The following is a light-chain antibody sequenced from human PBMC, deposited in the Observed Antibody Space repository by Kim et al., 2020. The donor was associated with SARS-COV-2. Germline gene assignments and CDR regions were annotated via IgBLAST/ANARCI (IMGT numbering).Light chain of an antibody. J-gene: IGKJ1*01. Sequence: SQGERETLACRASQTIKNRLVWYQHKPGQAPRLLIYDATTRATGIPARFIGSGSETDFTLTISNLQSEDFAVYYCQQSNNWPPLTFGQGTKVDIK. CDR1: QTIKNR. V-gene: IGKV3-15*01. CDR2: DAT. CDR3: QQSNNWPPLT.